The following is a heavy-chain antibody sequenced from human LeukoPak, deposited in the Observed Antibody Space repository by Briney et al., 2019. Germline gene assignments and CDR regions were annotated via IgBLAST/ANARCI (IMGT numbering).Heavy chain of an antibody. Sequence: SETLSLTCAVYGGSFSGYYWSWIRQPPGKGLEWIGEINHSGSTNYNPSLKSRVTISVDTSKNQFSLKLSSVTAADTAMSYCARHSRTYYDILTGSYGASFDYWGQRTLVTVSP. CDR3: ARHSRTYYDILTGSYGASFDY. D-gene: IGHD3-9*01. CDR2: INHSGST. CDR1: GGSFSGYY. V-gene: IGHV4-34*01. J-gene: IGHJ4*02.